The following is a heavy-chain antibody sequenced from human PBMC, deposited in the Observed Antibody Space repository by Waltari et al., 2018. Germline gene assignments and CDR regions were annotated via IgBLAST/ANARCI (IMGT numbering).Heavy chain of an antibody. CDR2: INANKGDT. CDR3: AKGGPAIFGVLNTKRFDC. D-gene: IGHD3-3*01. Sequence: QVQLVQSGAEVKKPGASVKVSCKASGYTFTDYYVHWVRQAPGQGLKGRGRINANKGDTDYAQKFQGRVTMTRDTSLDTADMELSRLRSDDTAEYYCAKGGPAIFGVLNTKRFDCWGQGTPVTVSS. J-gene: IGHJ4*02. CDR1: GYTFTDYY. V-gene: IGHV1-2*06.